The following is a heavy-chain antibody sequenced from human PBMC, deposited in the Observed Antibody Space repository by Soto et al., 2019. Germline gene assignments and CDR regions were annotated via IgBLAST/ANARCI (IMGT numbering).Heavy chain of an antibody. D-gene: IGHD2-2*02. Sequence: GGSLRLSCAASGFTFSSYWMSWVRQAPGKGLEWVANIKQDGSEKYYVDSVKGRFTISRDNAKNSLYLQMNSLRAEDTAVYYCARKFSPFYTADLGYFDLWGRGTLVTVSS. J-gene: IGHJ2*01. CDR3: ARKFSPFYTADLGYFDL. CDR2: IKQDGSEK. V-gene: IGHV3-7*05. CDR1: GFTFSSYW.